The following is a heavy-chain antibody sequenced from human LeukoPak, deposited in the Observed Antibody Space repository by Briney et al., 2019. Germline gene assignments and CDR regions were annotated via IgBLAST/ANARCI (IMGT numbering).Heavy chain of an antibody. V-gene: IGHV4-34*01. J-gene: IGHJ4*02. CDR1: GGSFSGYY. CDR2: INHSGST. Sequence: SETLSLTCAVYGGSFSGYYWSWIRQPPGKGLEWIGEINHSGSTNYNPSLKSRVTISVDTSKNQFSLKLSSVTAADTAVYYCARDGWVWTNGAQEYYFDYWGREPWSPSPQ. CDR3: ARDGWVWTNGAQEYYFDY. D-gene: IGHD2-8*01.